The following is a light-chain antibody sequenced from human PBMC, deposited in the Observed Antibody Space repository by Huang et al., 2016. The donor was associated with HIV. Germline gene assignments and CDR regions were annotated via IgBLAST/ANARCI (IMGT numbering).Light chain of an antibody. J-gene: IGKJ1*01. CDR3: QYGET. Sequence: DIQMTQSPSTLSAFVGDRLTTNCRASQNISSWLAWYQQKPGKAPRLLISMISSLESGVPSRCSGSGSGTEFTRTISSLQPDDIGTYYCQYGETFGQGSKVEVK. V-gene: IGKV1-5*03. CDR2: MIS. CDR1: QNISSW.